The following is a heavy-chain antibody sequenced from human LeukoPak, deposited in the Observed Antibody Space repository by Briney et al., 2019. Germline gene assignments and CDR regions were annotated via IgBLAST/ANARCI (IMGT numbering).Heavy chain of an antibody. V-gene: IGHV4-34*01. D-gene: IGHD3-16*01. CDR2: INHSGST. J-gene: IGHJ4*02. CDR1: GGSFSGYY. Sequence: SETLSPTCAVYGGSFSGYYWSWIRQPPGKGLEWIGEINHSGSTNYNPSLKSRVTISVDTSKNQFSLKLSSVTAADTAVYYCAKDSLGGALDYWGQGTLVTVSS. CDR3: AKDSLGGALDY.